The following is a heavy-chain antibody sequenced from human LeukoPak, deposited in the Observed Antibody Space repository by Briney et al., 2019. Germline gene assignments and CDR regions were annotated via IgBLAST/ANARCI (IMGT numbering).Heavy chain of an antibody. Sequence: SETLSLTCTVSGGSISSYYWSWIRQPPGKGLEWIGYIYYSGSTNYNPSLKSRVTISVDTSKNQFSLKLSSVTAADTAVHYCARSIAAAGTVAFDIWGQGTMVTVSS. V-gene: IGHV4-59*01. J-gene: IGHJ3*02. CDR2: IYYSGST. D-gene: IGHD6-13*01. CDR3: ARSIAAAGTVAFDI. CDR1: GGSISSYY.